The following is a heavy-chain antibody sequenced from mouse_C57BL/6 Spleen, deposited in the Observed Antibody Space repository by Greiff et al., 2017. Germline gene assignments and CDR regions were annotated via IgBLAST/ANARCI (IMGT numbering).Heavy chain of an antibody. J-gene: IGHJ4*01. CDR2: INYDGSST. D-gene: IGHD1-1*01. Sequence: EVKLVESEGGLVQPGSSMKLSCTASGFTFSDYYMAWVRQVPEKGLEWVANINYDGSSTYYLDSLKSRFIISRDNAKNILYLQMSSLKSEDTATYYCARAPSYYYGSSSYAMDYWGQGTSVTVSS. CDR3: ARAPSYYYGSSSYAMDY. V-gene: IGHV5-16*01. CDR1: GFTFSDYY.